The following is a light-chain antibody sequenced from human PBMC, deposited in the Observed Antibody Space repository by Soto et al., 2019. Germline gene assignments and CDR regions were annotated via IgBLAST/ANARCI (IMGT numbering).Light chain of an antibody. J-gene: IGKJ3*01. CDR3: QQYGSSPLFT. V-gene: IGKV3-20*01. Sequence: EIVLTQSPGTLSLSPGERATLSCRASQSVSSRYLAWYQQKPGQAPRLLIYGASSTATGIPDRFSGSGSGTDFTFTISTLEPEHFAVYYGQQYGSSPLFTFGPGTKVDIK. CDR1: QSVSSRY. CDR2: GAS.